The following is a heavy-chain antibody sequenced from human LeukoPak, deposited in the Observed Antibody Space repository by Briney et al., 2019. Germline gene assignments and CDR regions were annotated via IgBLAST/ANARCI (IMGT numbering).Heavy chain of an antibody. V-gene: IGHV3-30*02. CDR3: AKDSMWLLDKDGIDY. D-gene: IGHD5-12*01. CDR2: IRYDGSNK. CDR1: GFTFSSYS. Sequence: AGGSLRLSSAASGFTFSSYSMNWVRQAPGKGLEWVAFIRYDGSNKYYADSVKGRFTISRDNSKNTLYLQMNSLRAEDTAVYYCAKDSMWLLDKDGIDYWGQGTLVTVSS. J-gene: IGHJ4*02.